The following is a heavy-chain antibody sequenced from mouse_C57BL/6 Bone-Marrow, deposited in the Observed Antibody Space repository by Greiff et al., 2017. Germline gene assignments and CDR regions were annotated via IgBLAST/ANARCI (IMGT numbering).Heavy chain of an antibody. CDR3: EKWQAEAGY. Sequence: QVQLQQPGAELVRPGSSVKLSCKASGYTFTSYWMHWVKQRPIQGLEWIGNIDPSDSETHYNQKFKDKATLTVDNSSSTAYMQLSSLTSEDSAVYCDEKWQAEAGYGDQGTTLTVSS. CDR2: IDPSDSET. D-gene: IGHD1-3*01. CDR1: GYTFTSYW. J-gene: IGHJ2*01. V-gene: IGHV1-52*01.